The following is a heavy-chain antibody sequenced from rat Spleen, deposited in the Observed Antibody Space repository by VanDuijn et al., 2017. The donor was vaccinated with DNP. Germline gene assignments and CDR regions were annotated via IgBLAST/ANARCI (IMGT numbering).Heavy chain of an antibody. CDR2: IIYDGSRT. Sequence: EVQLVESGGGLVRPGRSLKLSCATSGFTFSACNMAWVRQAPKKGLEWVATIIYDGSRTYYRNSVKGRFTISRDNAKSTLYLQMDSLRSEDTATYYCTTFEGRDAWGQGTSVTVSS. J-gene: IGHJ4*01. D-gene: IGHD1-11*01. CDR3: TTFEGRDA. V-gene: IGHV5S10*01. CDR1: GFTFSACN.